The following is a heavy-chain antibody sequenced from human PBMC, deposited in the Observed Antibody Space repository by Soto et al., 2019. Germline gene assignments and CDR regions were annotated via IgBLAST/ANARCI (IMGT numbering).Heavy chain of an antibody. CDR2: ITEDGSGT. CDR3: VREPWGFSGSWYDY. D-gene: IGHD5-12*01. CDR1: GFTFSSYP. V-gene: IGHV3-74*01. Sequence: EVQLVESGGAIVQPGGSLRLSCATSGFTFSSYPIHWVRQAPGKGPVWVSRITEDGSGTTYADSVKGRFTISRDNTKNTLFLQMSSLRVDDTAMYYCVREPWGFSGSWYDYWGQGTLVTVSS. J-gene: IGHJ4*02.